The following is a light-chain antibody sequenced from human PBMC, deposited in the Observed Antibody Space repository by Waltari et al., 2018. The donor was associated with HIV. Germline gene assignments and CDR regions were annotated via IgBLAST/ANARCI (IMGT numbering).Light chain of an antibody. CDR1: TSTIGRNS. CDR3: VAWDDSLRGVL. V-gene: IGLV1-47*01. J-gene: IGLJ2*01. Sequence: SVLTQPPSASGTPGQRVTISCSGSTSTIGRNSVLWYQHLPGTAPKLLIHRNDQRPSGVPDRFSASTSGTSASLAISGLRSEDEADYYCVAWDDSLRGVLFGGGTKVAVL. CDR2: RND.